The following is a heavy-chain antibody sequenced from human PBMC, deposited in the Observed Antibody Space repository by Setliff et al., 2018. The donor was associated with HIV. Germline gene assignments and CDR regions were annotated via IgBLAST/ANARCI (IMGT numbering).Heavy chain of an antibody. J-gene: IGHJ4*02. CDR3: ARVYCSIASCYDEYYFDY. Sequence: ASVKVSCKASGYTFTSYYMHWVRQAPGQGLEWMGIINPAGGNSHYAQKFQGRVTVTRDASTSTVYMDLSSLRSDDTAVYFCARVYCSIASCYDEYYFDYWGQGTLVTVSS. CDR1: GYTFTSYY. V-gene: IGHV1-46*01. D-gene: IGHD2-2*01. CDR2: INPAGGNS.